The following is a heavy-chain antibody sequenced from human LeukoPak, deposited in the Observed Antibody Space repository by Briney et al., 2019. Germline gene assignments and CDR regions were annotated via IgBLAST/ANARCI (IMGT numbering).Heavy chain of an antibody. V-gene: IGHV3-23*01. CDR3: AKQLGYCSDGSCYFPY. Sequence: GGSLRLSCAASGFTFTSYWMSWVRQAPGKGLEWASAISNNGGYTYYADSVQGRFTISRDNSKSTLCLQMNSLRAEDTAVYYCAKQLGYCSDGSCYFPYWGQGTLVTVSS. J-gene: IGHJ4*02. CDR1: GFTFTSYW. D-gene: IGHD2-15*01. CDR2: ISNNGGYT.